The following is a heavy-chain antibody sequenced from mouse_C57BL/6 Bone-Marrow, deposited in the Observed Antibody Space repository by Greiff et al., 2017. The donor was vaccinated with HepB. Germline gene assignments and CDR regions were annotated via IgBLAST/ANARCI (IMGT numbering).Heavy chain of an antibody. Sequence: EVKLVESGPELVKPGASVKIPCKASGYTFTDYNMDWVKQSHGKSLEWIGDINPNNGGTIYNQKFKGKATLTVDKSSSTAYMELRSLTSEDTAVYYCARWGPYDDYGFDYWGQGTTLTVSS. V-gene: IGHV1-18*01. CDR3: ARWGPYDDYGFDY. J-gene: IGHJ2*01. CDR2: INPNNGGT. CDR1: GYTFTDYN. D-gene: IGHD2-3*01.